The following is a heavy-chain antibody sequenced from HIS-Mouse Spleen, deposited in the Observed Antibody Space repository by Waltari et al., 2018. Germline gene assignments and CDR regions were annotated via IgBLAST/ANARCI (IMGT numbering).Heavy chain of an antibody. Sequence: QVQLQQWGAGLLKPSETLSLTCAVYGGSFSGYYWSWIRQPPGKGLEWIGEINHSGSTNYTPPLKSRVTISVDTSKNQFSLKLSSVTAADTAVYYCARGLAARFDYWGQGTLVTVSS. CDR2: INHSGST. CDR1: GGSFSGYY. D-gene: IGHD6-6*01. J-gene: IGHJ4*02. CDR3: ARGLAARFDY. V-gene: IGHV4-34*01.